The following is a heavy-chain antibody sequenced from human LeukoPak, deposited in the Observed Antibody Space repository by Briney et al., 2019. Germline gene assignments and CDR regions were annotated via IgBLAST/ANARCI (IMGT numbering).Heavy chain of an antibody. J-gene: IGHJ4*02. V-gene: IGHV3-7*01. CDR2: INEDGSDK. Sequence: GGALILSCAASGFMFSDYWIAWVRQAPGKGLGWLANINEDGSDKNYVASEKGRFTISRDNAKKSLYLQMNSLRGEDTAVYYCARDAAYGYDRFDYWGQGTQVTVSS. D-gene: IGHD5-18*01. CDR1: GFMFSDYW. CDR3: ARDAAYGYDRFDY.